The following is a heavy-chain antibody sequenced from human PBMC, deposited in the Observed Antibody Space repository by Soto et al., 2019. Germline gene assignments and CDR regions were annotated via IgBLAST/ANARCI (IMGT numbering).Heavy chain of an antibody. D-gene: IGHD3-16*01. Sequence: SETLSLTCTVSGVSISSYSWSWIRQPQGKGLEWIGYIYYSGSTNYNPSLKSRVTISVVTSKNQFSLKLSSVTAADTAVYYCARVHWVMREMWFDPWGQGTLVTVS. J-gene: IGHJ5*02. CDR3: ARVHWVMREMWFDP. CDR1: GVSISSYS. CDR2: IYYSGST. V-gene: IGHV4-59*01.